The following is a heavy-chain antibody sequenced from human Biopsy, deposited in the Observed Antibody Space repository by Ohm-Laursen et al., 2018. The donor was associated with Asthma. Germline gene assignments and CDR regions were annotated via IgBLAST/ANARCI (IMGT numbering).Heavy chain of an antibody. D-gene: IGHD6-6*01. CDR3: ARAVSSSSYWYFDL. J-gene: IGHJ2*01. CDR2: IYYSGRT. Sequence: PGTLSLTCIVSGDAMSTSGSYWGWIRQSPGKGLEWIGSIYYSGRTYYNPSLESRVTISADTSKNPFSLKVTSVTAADTAVYYCARAVSSSSYWYFDLWGRGDLVTVSS. CDR1: GDAMSTSGSY. V-gene: IGHV4-39*02.